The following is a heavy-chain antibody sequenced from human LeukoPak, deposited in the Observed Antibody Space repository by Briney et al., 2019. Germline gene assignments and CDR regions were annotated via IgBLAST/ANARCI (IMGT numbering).Heavy chain of an antibody. CDR2: ITSSGSII. D-gene: IGHD5-18*01. V-gene: IGHV3-11*01. J-gene: IGHJ4*02. CDR1: GFTFSDSY. CDR3: ATSRRGYSYDW. Sequence: PGGSPRLSCAASGFTFSDSYMSWIRQAPGKGLEWVSYITSSGSIIYYADSVKGRFTVSRDNAKNSLYLQMNTLRAEDTAMYYCATSRRGYSYDWWGQGTQVTVSS.